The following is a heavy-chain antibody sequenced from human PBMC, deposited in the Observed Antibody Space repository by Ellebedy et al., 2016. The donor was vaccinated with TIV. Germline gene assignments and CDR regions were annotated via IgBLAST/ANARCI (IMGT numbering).Heavy chain of an antibody. Sequence: SVKVSXXASGGTFSSYAISWVRQAPGQGLEWMGGIIPIFGTANYAQKFQGRVTITADESTSTAYMELRSLRSDDTAVYYCARGSIAARRGMDVWGQGTTVTVSS. D-gene: IGHD6-6*01. J-gene: IGHJ6*02. CDR1: GGTFSSYA. CDR2: IIPIFGTA. CDR3: ARGSIAARRGMDV. V-gene: IGHV1-69*13.